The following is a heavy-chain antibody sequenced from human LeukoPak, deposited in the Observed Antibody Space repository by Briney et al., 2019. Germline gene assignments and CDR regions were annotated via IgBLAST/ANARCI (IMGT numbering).Heavy chain of an antibody. CDR3: AKDERRITIFGVASNY. D-gene: IGHD3-3*01. V-gene: IGHV3-23*01. Sequence: GGSLRLSCRTSGFTFSCYAMSWVRQAPGKGLEWVSSISGSGGSTYYAESVKGRFTISRDNSKNTLYLQMNSLRAEDTAVYYCAKDERRITIFGVASNYWGQGTLVTVSA. CDR1: GFTFSCYA. CDR2: ISGSGGST. J-gene: IGHJ4*02.